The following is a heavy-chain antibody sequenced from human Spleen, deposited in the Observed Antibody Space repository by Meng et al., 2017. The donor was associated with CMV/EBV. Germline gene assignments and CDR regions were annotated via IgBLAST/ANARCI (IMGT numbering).Heavy chain of an antibody. D-gene: IGHD4-11*01. CDR1: GFTFSSYW. CDR2: IKSDGSST. J-gene: IGHJ4*02. V-gene: IGHV3-74*01. CDR3: ARFRHSEYRGAFDY. Sequence: ASGFTFSSYWMHWVRQAPGKGLVWVSYIKSDGSSTGYADSVKGRFAISRDNAKNTLYLQMNSLRAEDTAVYYCARFRHSEYRGAFDYWGQGSLVTVSS.